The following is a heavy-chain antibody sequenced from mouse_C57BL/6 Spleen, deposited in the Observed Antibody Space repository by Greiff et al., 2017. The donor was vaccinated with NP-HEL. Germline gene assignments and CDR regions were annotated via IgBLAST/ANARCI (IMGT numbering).Heavy chain of an antibody. V-gene: IGHV1-82*01. J-gene: IGHJ4*01. CDR1: GYAFSSSW. D-gene: IGHD1-1*01. CDR2: IYPGDGDT. CDR3: ARETNYGSSYYAMDY. Sequence: QVQLKQSGPELVKPGASVKISCKASGYAFSSSWMNWVKQRPGKGLEWIGRIYPGDGDTNYNGKFKGKATLTADKSSSTAYMQLSSLTSEDSAVYFCARETNYGSSYYAMDYWGQGTSVTVSS.